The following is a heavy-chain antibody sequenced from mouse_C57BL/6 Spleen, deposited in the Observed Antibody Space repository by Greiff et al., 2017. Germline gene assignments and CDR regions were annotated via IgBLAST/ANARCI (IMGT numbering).Heavy chain of an antibody. CDR3: ARDGDDGSSYGAWFAY. J-gene: IGHJ3*01. CDR2: ISYDGSN. Sequence: DVKLVESGPGLVKPSQSLSLTCSVTGYSITSGYYWNWIRQFPGNKLEWMGYISYDGSNNYNPSLKNRISITRATSKNQFFLKLNSVTTEDTATYYCARDGDDGSSYGAWFAYWGQGTLVTVSA. V-gene: IGHV3-6*01. D-gene: IGHD1-1*01. CDR1: GYSITSGYY.